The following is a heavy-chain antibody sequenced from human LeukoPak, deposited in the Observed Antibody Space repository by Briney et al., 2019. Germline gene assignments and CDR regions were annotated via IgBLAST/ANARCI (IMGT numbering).Heavy chain of an antibody. J-gene: IGHJ4*02. CDR1: GGSISSSSYY. D-gene: IGHD2-2*02. Sequence: SETLSLTCTVSGGSISSSSYYWGWIRQPPGKGLEWIGSIYYNGSTYYNPSLKSRVTISVDTSKNQFSLKLSSVTAADTAVYYCARAEGMGYCSSTSCYTRYYFDYWGQGTLVTLSS. CDR3: ARAEGMGYCSSTSCYTRYYFDY. CDR2: IYYNGST. V-gene: IGHV4-39*07.